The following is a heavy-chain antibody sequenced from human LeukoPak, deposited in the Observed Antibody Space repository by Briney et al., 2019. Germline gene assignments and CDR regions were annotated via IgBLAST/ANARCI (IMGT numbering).Heavy chain of an antibody. CDR3: ARESPDYYDREPSRRTVQH. V-gene: IGHV4-34*01. CDR2: INHSGST. J-gene: IGHJ1*01. D-gene: IGHD3-22*01. Sequence: SETLSLTCAVYGGSFSGYYWSWIRQPPGKGLEWIGEINHSGSTNYNPSLKSRVTISVDTSKNQFSLKLSSVTAADTAVYYCARESPDYYDREPSRRTVQHWGQGTLVTVSS. CDR1: GGSFSGYY.